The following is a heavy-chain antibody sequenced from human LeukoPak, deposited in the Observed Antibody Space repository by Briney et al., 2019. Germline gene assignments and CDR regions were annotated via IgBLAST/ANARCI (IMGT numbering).Heavy chain of an antibody. Sequence: GGSLRLSCAASGFTFTNYWMDWVRQAPGKGLEWVAHINQGGSEKYYVDSVKGRFTISRDNAKNSLYLQLNNLRADDTALYYCSRSLDYWGQGTLVTVSS. J-gene: IGHJ4*02. CDR2: INQGGSEK. CDR1: GFTFTNYW. V-gene: IGHV3-7*03. CDR3: SRSLDY.